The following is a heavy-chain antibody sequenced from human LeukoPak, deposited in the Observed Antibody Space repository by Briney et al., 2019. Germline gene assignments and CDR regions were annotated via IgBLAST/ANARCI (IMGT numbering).Heavy chain of an antibody. CDR2: INHSGST. J-gene: IGHJ1*01. Sequence: SETLSLTCTVSGGSINSNPYYWGWIRQRPGKGLEWIGEINHSGSTNSNPSLKSRVTISVDTSKNQFSLKLSSVTAADTAVYYCARRLLGYSSGGSCYSGYFQHWGQGTLVTVSS. V-gene: IGHV4-39*07. CDR3: ARRLLGYSSGGSCYSGYFQH. CDR1: GGSINSNPYY. D-gene: IGHD2-15*01.